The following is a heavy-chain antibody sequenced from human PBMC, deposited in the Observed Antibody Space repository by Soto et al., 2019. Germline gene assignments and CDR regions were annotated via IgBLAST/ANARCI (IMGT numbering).Heavy chain of an antibody. V-gene: IGHV4-31*03. D-gene: IGHD2-2*01. CDR1: GGSISSGGYY. Sequence: QVQLQESGPGLVKPSQTLSLTCTVSGGSISSGGYYWSWIRQHPGKGLEWIGYIYYSGSTYYNPSLKSRVTISVDTSKNQFSLKLSSVTAAETAVYYCARAPKSFYCSSTSCPNWFDPWGQGTLVTVSS. CDR2: IYYSGST. J-gene: IGHJ5*02. CDR3: ARAPKSFYCSSTSCPNWFDP.